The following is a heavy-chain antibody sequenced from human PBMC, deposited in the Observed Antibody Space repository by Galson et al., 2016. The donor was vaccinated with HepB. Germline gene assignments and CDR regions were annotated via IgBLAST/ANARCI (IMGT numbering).Heavy chain of an antibody. D-gene: IGHD2-2*01. CDR2: IYPFDSDT. CDR1: GYNFTSYW. Sequence: QSGAEVKKPGESLKISCKGSGYNFTSYWIGWVRQMPGKGLECMGIIYPFDSDTRYSPSFQGLVTISADKSISTAYLLWSSLKASDTAIYYCARLDAAMPRGGWFDPWGQGTLVTVSS. J-gene: IGHJ5*02. V-gene: IGHV5-51*01. CDR3: ARLDAAMPRGGWFDP.